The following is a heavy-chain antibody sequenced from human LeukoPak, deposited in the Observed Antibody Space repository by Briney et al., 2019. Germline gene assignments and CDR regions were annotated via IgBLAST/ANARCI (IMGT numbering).Heavy chain of an antibody. V-gene: IGHV3-30*02. Sequence: SGGSLRLSCAASGFTFSSYGMHWVRQAPGKGLEWVAFIRYDGSNKYYADSVKGRFTISRDNSKNTLYLQMNSLRAEDTAVYYCAKNTMVLGVYYYYMDVWGKGTTVTISS. J-gene: IGHJ6*03. CDR3: AKNTMVLGVYYYYMDV. CDR1: GFTFSSYG. D-gene: IGHD3-10*01. CDR2: IRYDGSNK.